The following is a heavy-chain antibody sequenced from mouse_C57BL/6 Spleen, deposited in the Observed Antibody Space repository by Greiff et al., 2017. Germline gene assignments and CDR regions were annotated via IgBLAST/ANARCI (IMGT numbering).Heavy chain of an antibody. Sequence: QVQLQQSGAELVRPGASVKLSCRASGYTFTDYYINWVKQRPGQGLEWIARIYPGSGNTYYNEKFKGKATLTAEKSSSTAYMQLSSLTSEDSAVYFCARVGYFDYWGQGTTLTVSS. CDR2: IYPGSGNT. CDR3: ARVGYFDY. CDR1: GYTFTDYY. V-gene: IGHV1-76*01. J-gene: IGHJ2*01.